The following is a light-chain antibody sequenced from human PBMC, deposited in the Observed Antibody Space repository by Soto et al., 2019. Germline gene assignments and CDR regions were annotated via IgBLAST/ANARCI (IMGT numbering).Light chain of an antibody. J-gene: IGLJ3*02. CDR2: ANS. CDR1: TSNIGAGYA. Sequence: QPVLTQPPSVSGAPGQSVSIACSGRTSNIGAGYAVHWYQHVPGAAPKLLIFANSNRASGVPDRFSASKSGTSASLAITGLQAEDEADYYCQTYDRSLSGSVFGGGTKLTVL. V-gene: IGLV1-40*01. CDR3: QTYDRSLSGSV.